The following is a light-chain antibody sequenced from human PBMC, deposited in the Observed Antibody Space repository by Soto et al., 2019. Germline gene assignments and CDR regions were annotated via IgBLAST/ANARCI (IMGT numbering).Light chain of an antibody. CDR3: QQRTNWPRMYT. Sequence: EIVLTQSPATLSLSPGERATLSCRSSQSVGTYLAWYQQTPGQPPRLLIYDASNRATGIPARFSGSGSGTDFTLTISSLEPDDFAVYYCQQRTNWPRMYTFGQGTKLEIK. V-gene: IGKV3-11*01. CDR1: QSVGTY. J-gene: IGKJ2*01. CDR2: DAS.